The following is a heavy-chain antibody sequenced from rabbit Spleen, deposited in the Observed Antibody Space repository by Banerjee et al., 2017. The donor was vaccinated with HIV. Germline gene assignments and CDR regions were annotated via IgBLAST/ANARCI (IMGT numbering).Heavy chain of an antibody. CDR2: ITGSNSDFT. J-gene: IGHJ6*01. D-gene: IGHD8-1*01. CDR1: GFSFSSNDY. CDR3: ARDTGSSFSSYGMDL. V-gene: IGHV1S40*01. Sequence: QSLEESGGDLVKPGASLTLTCTASGFSFSSNDYMCWVRQAPGKGLEWISCITGSNSDFTYSATWAKGRFTISKTSSTTVTLQMTSLTVADTATYFCARDTGSSFSSYGMDLWGPGTLVT.